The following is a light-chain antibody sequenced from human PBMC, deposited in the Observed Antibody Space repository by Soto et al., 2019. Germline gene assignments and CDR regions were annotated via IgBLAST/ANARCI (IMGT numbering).Light chain of an antibody. CDR3: QQYNSYSGT. J-gene: IGKJ1*01. CDR1: QSISSY. CDR2: AAS. V-gene: IGKV1-39*01. Sequence: IPMTQSPSSMFASVGARRPMTCRASQSISSYVNWYQQKPGKAPKLLIYAASSLQSGVPSRFSGSGSGTDFTLTISSLQPDDFATDDCQQYNSYSGTFGQGTKVEIK.